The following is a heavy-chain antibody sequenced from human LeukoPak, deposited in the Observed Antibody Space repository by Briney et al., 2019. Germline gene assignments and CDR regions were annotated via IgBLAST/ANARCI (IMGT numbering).Heavy chain of an antibody. CDR2: VYYTGTT. CDR3: AREGADIVVVPAAMYYYYYMDV. V-gene: IGHV4-39*07. D-gene: IGHD2-2*01. Sequence: SETLSLTCTVSGGSISSRNYYWGWIRQPPGKGLEWIGGVYYTGTTYPNPSLKSRVTISVDTSKNQFSLKLSSVTAADTAVYYCAREGADIVVVPAAMYYYYYMDVWGKGTTVTISS. J-gene: IGHJ6*03. CDR1: GGSISSRNYY.